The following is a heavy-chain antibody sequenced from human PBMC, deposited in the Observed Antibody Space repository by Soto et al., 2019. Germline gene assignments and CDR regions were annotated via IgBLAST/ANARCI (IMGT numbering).Heavy chain of an antibody. CDR1: GYTVPSYG. J-gene: IGHJ6*02. Sequence: RDSVKVSCNASGYTVPSYGISWVRQAPGQGREWRGWSSAYNGNTNYAQKLQGRVTRTTDTSTSRAYMELRRLRSDDPAVYPCARDGVAVRGVIITEKYYYYGMDVWGQGPTVTAS. CDR2: SSAYNGNT. CDR3: ARDGVAVRGVIITEKYYYYGMDV. V-gene: IGHV1-18*01. D-gene: IGHD3-10*01.